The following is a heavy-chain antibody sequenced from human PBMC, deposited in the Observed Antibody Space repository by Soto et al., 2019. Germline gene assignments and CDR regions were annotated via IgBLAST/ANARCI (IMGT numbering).Heavy chain of an antibody. CDR1: GGSFSGYY. CDR2: INHSGST. D-gene: IGHD6-13*01. Sequence: SETLSLTCAVYGGSFSGYYWSWIRQPPGKGLEWIGEINHSGSTNYNPSLKSRVTISVDTSKNQFSLKLSSVTAADTAVYYCAREEQQLRAFDIWGQGTMVTVSS. V-gene: IGHV4-34*01. J-gene: IGHJ3*02. CDR3: AREEQQLRAFDI.